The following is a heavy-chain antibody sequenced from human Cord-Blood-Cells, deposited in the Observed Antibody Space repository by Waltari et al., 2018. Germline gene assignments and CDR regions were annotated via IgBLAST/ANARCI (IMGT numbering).Heavy chain of an antibody. J-gene: IGHJ4*02. D-gene: IGHD3-22*01. Sequence: QVQLQESGPGLVKPSETLSLTCTASGGSISSYYWSWIRQPPGKGLEWIGYIYYSGSTNYNPSLKSRVTISVDTSKNQFSLKLSSVTAADTAVYYCARLDSSGYYSYWGQGTLVTVSS. CDR3: ARLDSSGYYSY. CDR2: IYYSGST. CDR1: GGSISSYY. V-gene: IGHV4-59*08.